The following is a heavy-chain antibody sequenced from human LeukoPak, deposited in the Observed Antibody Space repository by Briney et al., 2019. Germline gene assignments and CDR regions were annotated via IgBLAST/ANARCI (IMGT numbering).Heavy chain of an antibody. Sequence: PSETLSLTCAVSGGAISNYYWSWIRQPPGKGLEWIGYIYYSRNTLHNPTLRSRVTISVDMSKNQFSLRLSSVTAADTAVYYCARRADIGLIRNGFDPWGQGTLVTVSS. CDR2: IYYSRNT. CDR3: ARRADIGLIRNGFDP. J-gene: IGHJ5*02. D-gene: IGHD3/OR15-3a*01. V-gene: IGHV4-59*08. CDR1: GGAISNYY.